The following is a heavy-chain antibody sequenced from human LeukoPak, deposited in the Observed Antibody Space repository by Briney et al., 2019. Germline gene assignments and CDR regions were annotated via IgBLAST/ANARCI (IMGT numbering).Heavy chain of an antibody. D-gene: IGHD2-2*02. CDR3: ARGEVDVVVPAAISCAY. CDR2: INPNSGGT. V-gene: IGHV1-2*06. Sequence: ASVKVSCKASGYTFTGYYMHWVRQAPGQGLEWMGRINPNSGGTNYAQKFQGRVTMTRDTSISTAYMELSRLRSDDTAVYYCARGEVDVVVPAAISCAYWGQGTLVTVSS. CDR1: GYTFTGYY. J-gene: IGHJ4*02.